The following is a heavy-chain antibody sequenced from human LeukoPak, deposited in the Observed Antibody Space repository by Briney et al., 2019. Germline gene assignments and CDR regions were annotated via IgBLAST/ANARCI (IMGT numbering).Heavy chain of an antibody. Sequence: SETLSLTCAVYGGSFSGYYWSWIRQPPGKGLEWIGEINHSGSTNYNPSLKSRVTISIDTSKNQFSLKLSSVTAADTAVYYCARVPYYYDSSGYPGLGGFDYWGQGTLVTVSS. J-gene: IGHJ4*02. CDR2: INHSGST. CDR1: GGSFSGYY. D-gene: IGHD3-22*01. CDR3: ARVPYYYDSSGYPGLGGFDY. V-gene: IGHV4-34*01.